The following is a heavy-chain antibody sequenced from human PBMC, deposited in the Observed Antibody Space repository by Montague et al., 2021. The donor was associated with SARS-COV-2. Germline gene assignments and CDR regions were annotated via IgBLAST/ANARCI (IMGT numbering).Heavy chain of an antibody. CDR2: IHYSGST. Sequence: SETLSFTCTVSGGSISSSSYYWGWIRQPPGKGLEWIGSIHYSGSTXYNPSLKSRVTISVDTSKKHFSLKLSSVTAADTAVYFCAAQSSGGYCSSSSCYVWFDPWGQGTLVTVSS. CDR3: AAQSSGGYCSSSSCYVWFDP. D-gene: IGHD2-2*01. CDR1: GGSISSSSYY. J-gene: IGHJ5*02. V-gene: IGHV4-39*01.